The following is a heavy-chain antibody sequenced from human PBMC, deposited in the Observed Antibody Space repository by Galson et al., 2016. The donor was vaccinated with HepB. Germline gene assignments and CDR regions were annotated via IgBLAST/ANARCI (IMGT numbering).Heavy chain of an antibody. CDR2: IHVNNGGT. D-gene: IGHD4-17*01. CDR1: GYPFIGYH. Sequence: SVKVSCKASGYPFIGYHMHWLRQAPGQRLEWLGWIHVNNGGTRYAQRFKGRVSMTRDTSINTAYLEVSGLTSDDTAVYYCARDLLTRVSTVAHYYWGLGTLVTVSS. J-gene: IGHJ4*01. CDR3: ARDLLTRVSTVAHYY. V-gene: IGHV1-2*02.